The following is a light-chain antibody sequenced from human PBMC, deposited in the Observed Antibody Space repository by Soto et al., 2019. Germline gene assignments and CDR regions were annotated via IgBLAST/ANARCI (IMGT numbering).Light chain of an antibody. CDR1: SSNIGAGYD. V-gene: IGLV1-40*01. CDR3: QSYDSSLSGSGV. Sequence: QSVLTQPPSVSGAQGQRVTISCTGSSSNIGAGYDVHWYQQLPGTAPKLLLYGNSNRPSGVPDRFSGSKSGTSASLAITGLQAEDEADYYCQSYDSSLSGSGVFGTGTKLTVL. CDR2: GNS. J-gene: IGLJ1*01.